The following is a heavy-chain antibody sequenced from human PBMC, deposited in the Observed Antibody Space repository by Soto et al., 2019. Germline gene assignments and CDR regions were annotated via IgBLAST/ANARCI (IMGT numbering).Heavy chain of an antibody. CDR1: GYTLTSYA. Sequence: ASVKVSCKASGYTLTSYAMHWVRQAPGQRLEWMGWINAGNGNTKYSQKFQGRVTITRDTSASTAYMELSSLRSEDTAVYYCARDSEIVVVPAAMRGWFDPWGQGTLVTVSS. D-gene: IGHD2-2*01. CDR3: ARDSEIVVVPAAMRGWFDP. CDR2: INAGNGNT. J-gene: IGHJ5*02. V-gene: IGHV1-3*01.